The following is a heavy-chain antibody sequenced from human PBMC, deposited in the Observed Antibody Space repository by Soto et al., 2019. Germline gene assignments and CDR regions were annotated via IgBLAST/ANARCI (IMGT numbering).Heavy chain of an antibody. CDR3: AREGGYSYGFDY. Sequence: SVKVSCKAPGYTFTSYDINWVRQATGQGLECMGWMIPNSGNTGYXXKFQVRVXXTGNSARTTAXVKLSSLRSEDTAVYHCAREGGYSYGFDYXX. J-gene: IGHJ4*01. CDR2: MIPNSGNT. V-gene: IGHV1-8*01. D-gene: IGHD5-18*01. CDR1: GYTFTSYD.